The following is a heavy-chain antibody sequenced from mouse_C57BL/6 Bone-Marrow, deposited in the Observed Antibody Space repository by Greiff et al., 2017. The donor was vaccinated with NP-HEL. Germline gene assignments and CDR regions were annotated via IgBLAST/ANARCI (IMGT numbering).Heavy chain of an antibody. CDR2: IHPSASAA. J-gene: IGHJ3*01. Sequence: QVQLQQPGAELVKPSASVTVSCKASGYTFTSYWMHWVKQRPGQGLAWIGMIHPSASAANYNPKFKGKATWTVYNYASTAYMQLSSLTSEDSAVYYCGIQWFAYWGQGTLVTVSA. CDR1: GYTFTSYW. CDR3: GIQWFAY. V-gene: IGHV1-74*01.